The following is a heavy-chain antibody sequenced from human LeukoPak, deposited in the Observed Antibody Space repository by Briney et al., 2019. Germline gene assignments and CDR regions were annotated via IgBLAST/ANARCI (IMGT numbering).Heavy chain of an antibody. CDR2: IYTRGDT. V-gene: IGHV4-4*07. CDR3: ATGGTYWFDP. CDR1: GGSVTSYY. D-gene: IGHD3-16*01. J-gene: IGHJ5*02. Sequence: KPSETLSLTCTVSGGSVTSYYWSWLRQPAAKGLEWIGRIYTRGDTNYNPSLKSRVTMSVDTSKNQISLRLSSVTAADTAVYYCATGGTYWFDPWGEGTLVTVSS.